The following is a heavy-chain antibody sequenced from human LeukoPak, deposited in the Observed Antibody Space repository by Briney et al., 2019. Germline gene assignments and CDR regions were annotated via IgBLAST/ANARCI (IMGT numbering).Heavy chain of an antibody. D-gene: IGHD4-17*01. J-gene: IGHJ4*02. CDR3: ARGIESYGDYGY. CDR2: MYNSGST. Sequence: SETLSLTCAVSGYPINNAYYWVWIRQPPGKGLEWIAYMYNSGSTNYNPSLKSRVTISIDTSKNQFSLKLSPLTAADTAIYYCARGIESYGDYGYWGQGILVTVSS. V-gene: IGHV4-38-2*01. CDR1: GYPINNAYY.